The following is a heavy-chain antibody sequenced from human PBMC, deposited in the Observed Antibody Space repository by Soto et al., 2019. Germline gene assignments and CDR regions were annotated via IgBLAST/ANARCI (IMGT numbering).Heavy chain of an antibody. CDR2: IAVGSGYT. J-gene: IGHJ4*02. CDR1: GFTFTSSA. V-gene: IGHV1-58*01. D-gene: IGHD2-8*01. Sequence: SVKVSCKASGFTFTSSAFQWVRQARGQRLEWIGWIAVGSGYTNYAQRFQDRVTLTRDMSTATTYMELSRLTSEDTAIYYCAADATAWQQMVPSDYWGQGTLVTVS. CDR3: AADATAWQQMVPSDY.